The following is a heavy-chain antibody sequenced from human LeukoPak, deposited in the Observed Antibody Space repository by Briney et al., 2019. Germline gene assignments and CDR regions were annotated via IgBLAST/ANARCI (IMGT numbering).Heavy chain of an antibody. CDR3: ARVRSPGIVVVPAAIMRYNWFDP. J-gene: IGHJ5*02. CDR2: IYTSGNT. CDR1: GGSISSGSSY. D-gene: IGHD2-2*02. V-gene: IGHV4-61*02. Sequence: PSETLSLTCTVSGGSISSGSSYWSWIRQPAGKGLEWIGRIYTSGNTNYKPSLQSRVTISVDTAKNQFSLKLSSVTAADTAVYYCARVRSPGIVVVPAAIMRYNWFDPWGQGTLVTVSS.